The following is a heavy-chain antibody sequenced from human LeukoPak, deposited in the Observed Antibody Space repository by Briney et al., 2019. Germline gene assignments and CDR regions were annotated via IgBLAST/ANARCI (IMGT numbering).Heavy chain of an antibody. Sequence: ASVKVSCKVSGYTLTELSMHWVRQAPGKGLEWMGGFDPEDGETIYAQKFQGRVTMTEDTSTDTAYMELSSLRSEDTAVYYCGTPRYYYDSSGYYAWGQGTLVTVSS. V-gene: IGHV1-24*01. CDR3: GTPRYYYDSSGYYA. CDR1: GYTLTELS. CDR2: FDPEDGET. J-gene: IGHJ5*02. D-gene: IGHD3-22*01.